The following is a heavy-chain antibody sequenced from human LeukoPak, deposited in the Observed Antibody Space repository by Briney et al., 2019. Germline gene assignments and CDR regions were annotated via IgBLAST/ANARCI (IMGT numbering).Heavy chain of an antibody. CDR3: ARGGYSSSWYEFDP. J-gene: IGHJ5*02. D-gene: IGHD6-13*01. V-gene: IGHV3-30*01. CDR2: ISYDGSNK. Sequence: GGSLRLSCAASGFTFSSYAMHWVRQAPGKGLEWVAVISYDGSNKYYADSVKGRFTISRDNSKNTLNLQMNSLRAEDTAVYYCARGGYSSSWYEFDPWGQGTLVTVSS. CDR1: GFTFSSYA.